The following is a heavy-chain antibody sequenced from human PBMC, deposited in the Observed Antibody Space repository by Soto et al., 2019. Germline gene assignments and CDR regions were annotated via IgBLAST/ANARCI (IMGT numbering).Heavy chain of an antibody. Sequence: SVKVSCKASGGTFSSYAISWVRQAPGQGLEWMGGIIPIFGTANYAQKFQGRVTITADESTSTAYMELSSLRSEDTAVYYCARGWRCSGGSCYPLDGYNWFDPWGQGTLVTVS. CDR3: ARGWRCSGGSCYPLDGYNWFDP. CDR2: IIPIFGTA. J-gene: IGHJ5*02. CDR1: GGTFSSYA. D-gene: IGHD2-15*01. V-gene: IGHV1-69*13.